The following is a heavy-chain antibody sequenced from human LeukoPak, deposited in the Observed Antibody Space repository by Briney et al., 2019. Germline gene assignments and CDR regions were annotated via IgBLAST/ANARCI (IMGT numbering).Heavy chain of an antibody. J-gene: IGHJ4*02. Sequence: GGSLRLSCAASGFTFSDYYMSWIRQAPGKGRQWVSYISSSSSYTNYSDSVKGRFTISRDNAKNSLYLKMNSLRAEDTAVYYCARASECSSTSCYVPPYCDYWGQGTLVTVSS. D-gene: IGHD2-2*01. CDR2: ISSSSSYT. V-gene: IGHV3-11*05. CDR3: ARASECSSTSCYVPPYCDY. CDR1: GFTFSDYY.